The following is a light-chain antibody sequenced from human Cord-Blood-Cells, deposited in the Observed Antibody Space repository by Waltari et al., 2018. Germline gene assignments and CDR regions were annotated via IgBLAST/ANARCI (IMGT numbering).Light chain of an antibody. J-gene: IGKJ4*01. Sequence: EIVLPQSPGPLSLSPGERATLSCRASQSVSSSYLAWYQQKPGQAPRLLIYGASSRATGIPDRFSGSGSGTDFTLTISRLEPEDFAVYYCQQYGSSFGGGTKVEIK. CDR3: QQYGSS. CDR2: GAS. V-gene: IGKV3-20*01. CDR1: QSVSSSY.